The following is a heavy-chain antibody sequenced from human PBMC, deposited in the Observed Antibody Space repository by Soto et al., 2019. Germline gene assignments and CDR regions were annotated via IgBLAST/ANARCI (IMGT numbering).Heavy chain of an antibody. J-gene: IGHJ4*02. D-gene: IGHD1-26*01. V-gene: IGHV3-30*18. CDR2: ISYDGSNK. CDR1: GFIFSSYG. CDR3: AKDHSGSYPDY. Sequence: GESLKISCAASGFIFSSYGMHWVRQAPDKGLEWVAVISYDGSNKYYADSVKGRFTISRDNSKNTLFLQMNSLRAEDTSVYYCAKDHSGSYPDYWGQGTLVTVSS.